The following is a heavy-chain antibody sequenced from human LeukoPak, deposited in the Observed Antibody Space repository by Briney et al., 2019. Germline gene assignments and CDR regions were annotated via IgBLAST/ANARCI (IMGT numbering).Heavy chain of an antibody. CDR3: VREGGGGGDFDY. Sequence: GGSLRLSCAASGFTFSSYWMPWVRQAPGKGLQWVANIKPDGSEKYYVDSVKGRFTISRDNAKNSLYLQMNSLRAEDTAAYYCVREGGGGGDFDYWGQGTLVTVSS. V-gene: IGHV3-7*01. J-gene: IGHJ4*02. CDR2: IKPDGSEK. D-gene: IGHD3-16*01. CDR1: GFTFSSYW.